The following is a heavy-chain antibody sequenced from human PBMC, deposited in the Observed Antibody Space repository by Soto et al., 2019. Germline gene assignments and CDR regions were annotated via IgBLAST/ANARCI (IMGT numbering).Heavy chain of an antibody. CDR3: ARDPQNLWFGELQASGFDY. D-gene: IGHD3-10*01. V-gene: IGHV1-3*01. CDR2: INAGNGNT. CDR1: GYTFTSYA. Sequence: ASVKVSCKASGYTFTSYAMHWVRQAPGQRLEWMGWINAGNGNTKYSQKFQGRVTITRDTSASTAYMELSSLRSEDTAVYYCARDPQNLWFGELQASGFDYWGQGTLVTVSS. J-gene: IGHJ4*02.